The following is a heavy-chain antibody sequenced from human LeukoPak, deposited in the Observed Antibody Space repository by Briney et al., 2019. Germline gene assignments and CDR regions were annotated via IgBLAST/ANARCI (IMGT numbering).Heavy chain of an antibody. Sequence: PGGSLRLSCAASGLTFSSQAINWVRQAPGKGLEWVSGISGSGGSIYYADSVKGRFTISRDNSQNTLYLQMNSLRAEDTAVYYCARLAYGSGPYGMDVWGKGTTVTVSS. CDR1: GLTFSSQA. J-gene: IGHJ6*04. D-gene: IGHD3-10*01. V-gene: IGHV3-23*01. CDR2: ISGSGGSI. CDR3: ARLAYGSGPYGMDV.